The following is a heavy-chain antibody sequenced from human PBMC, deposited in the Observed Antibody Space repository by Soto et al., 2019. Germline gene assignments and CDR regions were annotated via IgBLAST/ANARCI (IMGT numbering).Heavy chain of an antibody. CDR1: GFTFSNYA. V-gene: IGHV3-23*01. J-gene: IGHJ5*02. CDR3: AKNGYEYSTSSPWFDP. D-gene: IGHD6-6*01. Sequence: PGGSLRLSCAASGFTFSNYAMNWVRQAPGKGLEWVSSISSSGDDTYYPDSVKGRFTISRDNSRNTLYLQMNSLRAEDTAIYFCAKNGYEYSTSSPWFDPWGQGTLVTV. CDR2: ISSSGDDT.